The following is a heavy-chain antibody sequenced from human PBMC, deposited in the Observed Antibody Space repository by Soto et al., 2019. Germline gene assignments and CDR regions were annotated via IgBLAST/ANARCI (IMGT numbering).Heavy chain of an antibody. J-gene: IGHJ5*02. CDR2: ISGTGVPT. Sequence: EVQLLESGGGLVQPGGSLRLSCAASGFTFSDYAMSWVRQAPGKGLECLSLISGTGVPTLYAGSVKGRFSVSRDNSKNTLFLGMNDLRVDDTAIYYCAKSFCSSSSCFFLWVDPWGPGTLVTVSS. V-gene: IGHV3-23*01. D-gene: IGHD2-2*01. CDR3: AKSFCSSSSCFFLWVDP. CDR1: GFTFSDYA.